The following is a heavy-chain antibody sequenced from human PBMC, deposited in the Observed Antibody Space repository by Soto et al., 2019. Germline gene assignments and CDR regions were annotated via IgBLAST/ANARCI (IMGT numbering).Heavy chain of an antibody. J-gene: IGHJ5*02. CDR1: GLTVSNSS. CDR2: IYSGGGT. D-gene: IGHD4-17*01. V-gene: IGHV3-66*01. CDR3: ASSSTRTNYADYFVP. Sequence: EVPLVESGGGLVQPGGSLRLSCAASGLTVSNSSMSWVRQAPGKGLEYVSVIYSGGGTYYADSAKGRFTISRDNSTNTLDLQMNSQGAEDAAVYYCASSSTRTNYADYFVPWGQVTLVTVAS.